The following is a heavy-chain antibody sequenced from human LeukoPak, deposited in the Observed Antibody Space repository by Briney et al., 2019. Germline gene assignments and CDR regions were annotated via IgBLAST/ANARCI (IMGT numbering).Heavy chain of an antibody. Sequence: PGGSLRLSCAASGLTFSNYAMSWVRQAPGKGLEWVSAFSGSGGSTYYADSVKGRFTISTDNSKNTLYLQMNSLRAEDTAVYYCAKDVEGYSSSWFHFDYWGQGTLVTVSS. CDR1: GLTFSNYA. J-gene: IGHJ4*02. CDR2: FSGSGGST. V-gene: IGHV3-23*01. CDR3: AKDVEGYSSSWFHFDY. D-gene: IGHD6-13*01.